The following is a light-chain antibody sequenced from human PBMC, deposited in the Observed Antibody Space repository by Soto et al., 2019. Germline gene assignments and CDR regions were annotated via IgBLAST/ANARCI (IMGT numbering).Light chain of an antibody. J-gene: IGKJ4*01. Sequence: EIVLTQSPATLSLSPGERATLSCRASQSVSTYLAWYQQKPGQAPRLLIYDASNRATDIPARFSGSGSGTDFTLTISSLEPADFAVYYCQQRSSSPLTFGGGTNMEIK. CDR2: DAS. V-gene: IGKV3-11*01. CDR1: QSVSTY. CDR3: QQRSSSPLT.